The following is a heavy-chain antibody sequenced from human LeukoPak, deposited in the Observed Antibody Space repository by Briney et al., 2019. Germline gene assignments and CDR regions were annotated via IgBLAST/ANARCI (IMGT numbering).Heavy chain of an antibody. Sequence: GALRLSCVVSGFTFSDAWMSWVRQAPGKGLEWVGRLKGKTSTETTDFAAPVKGRFTISRDDSKNTLYLQMNSLKDEDTAVYYCTWMATVITVDFWGQGTLVTVSS. D-gene: IGHD4-17*01. J-gene: IGHJ4*02. V-gene: IGHV3-15*01. CDR3: TWMATVITVDF. CDR2: LKGKTSTETT. CDR1: GFTFSDAW.